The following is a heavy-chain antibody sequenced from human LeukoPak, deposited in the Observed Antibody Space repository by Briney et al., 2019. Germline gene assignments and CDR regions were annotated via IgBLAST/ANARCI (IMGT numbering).Heavy chain of an antibody. CDR1: GFIFSNYD. CDR3: ARGNILTGYDY. CDR2: ICTAGDT. V-gene: IGHV3-13*01. D-gene: IGHD3-9*01. J-gene: IGHJ4*02. Sequence: GGSLRLSCAASGFIFSNYDMHWVRQATGKGLEWVSAICTAGDTYYPGSVKGRFTISRENAKNSLYLQMNSLRAGDTAVYFCARGNILTGYDYWGQGTLVTVSS.